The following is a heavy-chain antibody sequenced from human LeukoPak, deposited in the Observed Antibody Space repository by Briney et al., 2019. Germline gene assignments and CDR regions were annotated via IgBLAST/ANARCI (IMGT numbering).Heavy chain of an antibody. Sequence: GGSLRLSCAASGFTFSSYSMNWVRQAPGKGLEWVSYISSSSSTIYYADSVKGRFTISRDNAKNSLYLQMNSLRAEDTAVYYCARDPPPYYYGSGGERYYHYNYYMDVWGKGTTVTVSS. V-gene: IGHV3-48*01. CDR2: ISSSSSTI. CDR3: ARDPPPYYYGSGGERYYHYNYYMDV. CDR1: GFTFSSYS. J-gene: IGHJ6*03. D-gene: IGHD3-10*01.